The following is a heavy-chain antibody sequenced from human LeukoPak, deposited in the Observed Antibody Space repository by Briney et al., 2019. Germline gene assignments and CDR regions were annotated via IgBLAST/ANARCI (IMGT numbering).Heavy chain of an antibody. V-gene: IGHV4-4*07. D-gene: IGHD1-14*01. Sequence: PSETLSLTCNFSTDSMTYIFWSWIRQPAGKGLEWIGRIYSRGSAHYNPSLKSRVTISVDTSKNQFSLKLSSVTAADTAVYYCARSPRLSRRSDYWGQGTLVTVSS. CDR2: IYSRGSA. J-gene: IGHJ4*02. CDR3: ARSPRLSRRSDY. CDR1: TDSMTYIF.